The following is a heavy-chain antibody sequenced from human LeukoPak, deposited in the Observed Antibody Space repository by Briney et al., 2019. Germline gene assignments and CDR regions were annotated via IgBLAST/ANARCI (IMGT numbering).Heavy chain of an antibody. CDR3: VRGCCGNYWHFDY. Sequence: PSETLSLTCTVSGGSISSYYWSWIRQPPGKGLEWMGYIYYSGSIVYNPSLKSRVTISVDTSKNQFSLKLSSVTAADTAVYYCVRGCCGNYWHFDYWGQGTLVTVSS. CDR2: IYYSGSI. CDR1: GGSISSYY. D-gene: IGHD1-26*01. V-gene: IGHV4-59*08. J-gene: IGHJ4*02.